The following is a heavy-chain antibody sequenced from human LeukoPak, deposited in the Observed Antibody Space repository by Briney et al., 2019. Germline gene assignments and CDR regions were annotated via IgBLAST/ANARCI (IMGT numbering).Heavy chain of an antibody. Sequence: GASVKVSCKASGYTFTSYGISWVRQAPGQGLEWMGWISAYNGNTNYAQKLQCRVTMTTNTSTSTASMELRSMRSDDTAVYYCARDTGIAAAAPRWFDPWGQGTLVTVSS. CDR2: ISAYNGNT. CDR1: GYTFTSYG. CDR3: ARDTGIAAAAPRWFDP. V-gene: IGHV1-18*04. D-gene: IGHD6-13*01. J-gene: IGHJ5*02.